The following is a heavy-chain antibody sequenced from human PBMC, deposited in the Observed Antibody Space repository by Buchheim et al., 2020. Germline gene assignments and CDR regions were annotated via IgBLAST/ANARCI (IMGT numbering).Heavy chain of an antibody. J-gene: IGHJ4*02. CDR3: AREIPDTNVGGYVAFDY. Sequence: QVQLQESGPGLMKPSQTLSLTCTVSGGSISSGGYYWTWIRQHPGKGLEWIGYIYYSGSTYYHPSLKSRLTISIDPSKNQFTLKLSSVTVADTAVYYCAREIPDTNVGGYVAFDYWGQGTL. CDR2: IYYSGST. V-gene: IGHV4-31*03. CDR1: GGSISSGGYY. D-gene: IGHD5-12*01.